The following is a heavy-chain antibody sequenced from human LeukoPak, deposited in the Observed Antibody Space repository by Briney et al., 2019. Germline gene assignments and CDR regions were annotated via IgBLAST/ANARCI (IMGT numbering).Heavy chain of an antibody. CDR1: GGPISSYY. Sequence: PSETLSLTCTVSGGPISSYYWNWIRRSPGKGLEWIGYFYYSASSNYNPSLTSRVTISADTSKNQSSLKLTSVTPADTAVYYCARAGGAIFGVVIDSHFDYWGQGILVSVSS. D-gene: IGHD3-3*02. V-gene: IGHV4-59*01. CDR3: ARAGGAIFGVVIDSHFDY. CDR2: FYYSASS. J-gene: IGHJ4*02.